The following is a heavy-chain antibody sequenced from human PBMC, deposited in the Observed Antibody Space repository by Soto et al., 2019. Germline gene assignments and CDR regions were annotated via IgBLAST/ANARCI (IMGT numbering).Heavy chain of an antibody. Sequence: QVQLQESGPGLVKPSQTLSLTCTVSGGSISSGGYYWNWIRQHAGKGLEWIGYVYYSGTTYYSPSLKSRVTISVDTSKNQSSLKLSSVTAADTAVYYCAASCVGCGGFNYYGMDVWGQGTTVTVSS. J-gene: IGHJ6*02. CDR1: GGSISSGGYY. CDR3: AASCVGCGGFNYYGMDV. CDR2: VYYSGTT. D-gene: IGHD2-21*01. V-gene: IGHV4-31*03.